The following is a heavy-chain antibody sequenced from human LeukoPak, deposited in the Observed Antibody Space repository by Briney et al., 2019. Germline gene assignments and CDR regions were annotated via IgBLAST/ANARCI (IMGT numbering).Heavy chain of an antibody. Sequence: GGSLRLSCAASGFTFSNYWMIWVRQAPGKGLEWVGNIKQDGSEKRYADSVRGRFSISRDNAQTSLYLQMNSLRAEDAAVYYCARASDPWLQLTWGQGTLVTVSS. D-gene: IGHD5-24*01. CDR1: GFTFSNYW. J-gene: IGHJ5*02. CDR2: IKQDGSEK. CDR3: ARASDPWLQLT. V-gene: IGHV3-7*05.